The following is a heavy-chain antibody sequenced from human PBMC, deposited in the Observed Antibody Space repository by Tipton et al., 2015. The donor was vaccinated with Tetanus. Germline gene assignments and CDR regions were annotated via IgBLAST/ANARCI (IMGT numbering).Heavy chain of an antibody. CDR3: ARGSPRAPSYLDY. CDR1: GASINAGGYL. CDR2: IYYTALT. D-gene: IGHD3-10*01. V-gene: IGHV4-31*02. J-gene: IGHJ4*02. Sequence: LRLSCTVSGASINAGGYLWTWVRQHPGKGLEWIGNIYYTALTSYSPSLTSRVRIAVDTSKNQFSLSLTSVTAADTAVYFCARGSPRAPSYLDYWGQGKQVTVSS.